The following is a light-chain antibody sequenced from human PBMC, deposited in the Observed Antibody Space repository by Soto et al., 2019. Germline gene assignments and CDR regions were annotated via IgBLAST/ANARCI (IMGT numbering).Light chain of an antibody. CDR2: DSS. CDR3: QQRSVWPLT. CDR1: QSVSSY. J-gene: IGKJ4*01. V-gene: IGKV3-11*01. Sequence: ELVLTQFPATLSFSPGDGATVSCRASQSVSSYLAWYQQKRGQAPRLLIYDSSNRATGIPARFSGSGSGTDFSLIISSLEPEDFAVYYCQQRSVWPLTFGGGTKV.